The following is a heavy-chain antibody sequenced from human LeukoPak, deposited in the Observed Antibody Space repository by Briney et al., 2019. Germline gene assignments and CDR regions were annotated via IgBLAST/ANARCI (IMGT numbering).Heavy chain of an antibody. CDR3: ARVQPYGSAQKMVDRAFDI. Sequence: KPSETLSLTCAVYGGSFSGYYWTWIRQPPGKGLEWIGEINHNGSTNYNPSLKSRVTISLDTSKNQFSLKLSSVTAADTAVYYCARVQPYGSAQKMVDRAFDIWGQGTMVTVSS. D-gene: IGHD3-10*01. J-gene: IGHJ3*02. CDR1: GGSFSGYY. CDR2: INHNGST. V-gene: IGHV4-34*01.